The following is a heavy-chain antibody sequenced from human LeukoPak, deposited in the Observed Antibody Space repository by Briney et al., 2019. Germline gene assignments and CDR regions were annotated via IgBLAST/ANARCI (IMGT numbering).Heavy chain of an antibody. V-gene: IGHV4-39*07. Sequence: SETLSLTCTVSGGSISSSSYYWGWIRQPPGKGLEWIGSIYHSGSTYYNPSLKSRVTISVDTSKNQFSLKLSSVTAADTAVYYCARDNYYGSGSYGYVDYWGQGTLVTVSS. D-gene: IGHD3-10*01. CDR2: IYHSGST. J-gene: IGHJ4*02. CDR1: GGSISSSSYY. CDR3: ARDNYYGSGSYGYVDY.